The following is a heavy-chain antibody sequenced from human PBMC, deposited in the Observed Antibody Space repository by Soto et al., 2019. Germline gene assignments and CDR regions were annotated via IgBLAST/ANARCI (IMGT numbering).Heavy chain of an antibody. CDR2: MNPNSGNT. CDR1: GYTFTSYD. V-gene: IGHV1-8*01. D-gene: IGHD6-13*01. CDR3: ARGVAAAGTYYYYGMDV. Sequence: QVQLVQSGAEVKKPGASVKVSCKASGYTFTSYDINWVRQATGQGLEWMGWMNPNSGNTGYAQKFQGRVTMTRNTSISTAYIELSSLRSEDTAVYYCARGVAAAGTYYYYGMDVWGQGTTVTVSS. J-gene: IGHJ6*02.